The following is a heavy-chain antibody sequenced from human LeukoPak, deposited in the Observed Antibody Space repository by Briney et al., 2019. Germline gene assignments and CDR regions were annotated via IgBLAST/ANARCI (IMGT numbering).Heavy chain of an antibody. J-gene: IGHJ3*02. D-gene: IGHD3-10*01. CDR3: ARASPGVDAFDN. CDR1: GYTFTSYD. V-gene: IGHV1-8*01. CDR2: MNPNSGNT. Sequence: ASVKVSCKASGYTFTSYDINWVRQATGQGLEWMGWMNPNSGNTGYAQKFQGRVTMTRNTSISTAYMELSSLRSEDTAVYYCARASPGVDAFDNWGQGTMVTVSS.